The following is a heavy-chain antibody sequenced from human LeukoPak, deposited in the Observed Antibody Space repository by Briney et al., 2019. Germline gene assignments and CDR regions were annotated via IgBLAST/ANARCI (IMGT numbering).Heavy chain of an antibody. CDR1: GFAFSSNW. CDR3: ARDTKSYFDY. V-gene: IGHV3-74*01. D-gene: IGHD3-3*01. Sequence: PGGSLRLSCAASGFAFSSNWMHWVRQAPGKGLVWVSGINSDGSSTYYADSVKGRFTISRDNAKNTLYLHMNSLRTEDTAVYYCARDTKSYFDYWGQGTLVTVSS. CDR2: INSDGSST. J-gene: IGHJ4*02.